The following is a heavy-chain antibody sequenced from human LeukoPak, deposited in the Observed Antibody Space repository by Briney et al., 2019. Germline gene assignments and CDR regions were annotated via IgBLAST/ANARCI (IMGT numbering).Heavy chain of an antibody. CDR3: ARDQPGDYVWGSYRPGGDY. CDR1: GFTFSSYS. Sequence: SGGSLRLSCAASGFTFSSYSMNWVRQAPGKGLEWVSSISSSSSYIYYADSVKGRFTISRDNAKNSLYLQMNSLRAEDTAVYYCARDQPGDYVWGSYRPGGDYWGQGTLVTVSS. J-gene: IGHJ4*02. V-gene: IGHV3-21*01. D-gene: IGHD3-16*02. CDR2: ISSSSSYI.